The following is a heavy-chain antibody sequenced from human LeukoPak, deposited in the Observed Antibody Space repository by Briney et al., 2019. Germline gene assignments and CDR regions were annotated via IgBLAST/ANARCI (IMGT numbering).Heavy chain of an antibody. V-gene: IGHV1-2*02. CDR1: GYTFTGYY. CDR2: INPNSGGT. CDR3: ASYDFWSGYYIDAFDI. J-gene: IGHJ3*02. D-gene: IGHD3-3*01. Sequence: ASVKVSCKASGYTFTGYYMHWVRQAPGQGLEWMGWINPNSGGTNYAQKFQGRVTMTRDTSTSTAYMELSRLRSDDTAVYYCASYDFWSGYYIDAFDIWGQGTMVTVSS.